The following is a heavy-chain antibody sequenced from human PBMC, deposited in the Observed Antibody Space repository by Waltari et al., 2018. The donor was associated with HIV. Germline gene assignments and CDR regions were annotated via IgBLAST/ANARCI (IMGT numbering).Heavy chain of an antibody. D-gene: IGHD2-2*01. CDR3: ARDYCSSTSCTVDY. CDR1: GLLFRAHS. CDR2: ISSSSTTI. Sequence: EVQLVESGGGLVRPGGSLRISCAASGLLFRAHSLNCVRQAPGKGLEWVSHISSSSTTIYYADSVKGRFTISRDNAKNSLYLQMNSLRAEDTAVYYCARDYCSSTSCTVDYWGQGTLVTVSS. V-gene: IGHV3-48*01. J-gene: IGHJ4*02.